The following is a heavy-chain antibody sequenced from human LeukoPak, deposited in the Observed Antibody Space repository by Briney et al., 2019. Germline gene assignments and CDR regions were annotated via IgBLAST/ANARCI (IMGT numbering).Heavy chain of an antibody. CDR1: GFTFSSYA. D-gene: IGHD6-13*01. CDR3: LWNVAAAGTRH. Sequence: GGSLRLSCAASGFTFSSYAMHWVRQASGKGLEWVGRVRSKANSYATAYAASVKGRFTISRDDSKNTAYLQMNSLKTEDTAVYYCLWNVAAAGTRHWGQGTLITVSS. CDR2: VRSKANSYAT. J-gene: IGHJ1*01. V-gene: IGHV3-73*01.